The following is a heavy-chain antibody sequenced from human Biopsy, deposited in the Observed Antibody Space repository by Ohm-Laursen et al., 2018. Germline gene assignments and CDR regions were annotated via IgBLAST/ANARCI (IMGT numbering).Heavy chain of an antibody. CDR3: GRRGSWCGSLDK. Sequence: PSQTLSLTWSVSGGSISRFYWTCIRQPPGKGPEWIGDISDSGSTNYKPSLKSRVITSVDTSKNHFCPNRRAVTGADTAVYYCGRRGSWCGSLDKWGQGTLVTV. V-gene: IGHV4-59*08. D-gene: IGHD3-3*01. CDR2: ISDSGST. CDR1: GGSISRFY. J-gene: IGHJ4*02.